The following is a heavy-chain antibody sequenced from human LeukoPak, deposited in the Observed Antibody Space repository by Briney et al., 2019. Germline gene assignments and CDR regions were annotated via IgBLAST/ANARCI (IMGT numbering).Heavy chain of an antibody. CDR1: GGSISSSSYY. J-gene: IGHJ4*02. D-gene: IGHD6-13*01. CDR2: IFYSGST. CDR3: AVLSSSWYDDY. V-gene: IGHV4-39*01. Sequence: SETLSLTCTVSGGSISSSSYYWGWIRQPPGKGLEWIGNIFYSGSTYYNPSLKSRVTISVDTPKNQFSLKLSSVTAADTAVYYCAVLSSSWYDDYWGQGTLVTVSS.